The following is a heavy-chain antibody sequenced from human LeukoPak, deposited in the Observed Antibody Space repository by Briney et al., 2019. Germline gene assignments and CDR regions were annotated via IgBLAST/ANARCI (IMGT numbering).Heavy chain of an antibody. V-gene: IGHV3-74*01. CDR1: GFTFSTHW. J-gene: IGHJ4*02. Sequence: GGSLRLSCAASGFTFSTHWMQWVRQAPGKGLVWVSRINPDDSTTNYADSVKGRFTISRDNAKNSLYLQMNSLRAEDTAVYYCARDNIAVAGTTLFDYWGQGTLVTVSS. CDR2: INPDDSTT. CDR3: ARDNIAVAGTTLFDY. D-gene: IGHD6-19*01.